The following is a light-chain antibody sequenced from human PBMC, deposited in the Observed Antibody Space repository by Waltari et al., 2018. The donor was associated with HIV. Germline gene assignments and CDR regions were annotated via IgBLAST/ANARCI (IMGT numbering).Light chain of an antibody. V-gene: IGKV3-15*01. CDR2: GAS. CDR3: QQYNNWPPLT. J-gene: IGKJ4*01. Sequence: EIVMTQSPATLSAFPGERATLSCRASQSVGRNLAWYQQKPGQAPRLLIYGASTRATGVPARFSGSGSGAEFTLTISSLQSEDFTVYFCQQYNNWPPLTFGGGTRVEIK. CDR1: QSVGRN.